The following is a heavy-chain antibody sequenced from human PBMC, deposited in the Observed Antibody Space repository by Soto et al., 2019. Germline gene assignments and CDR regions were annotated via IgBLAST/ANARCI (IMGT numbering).Heavy chain of an antibody. Sequence: GGSLRLSCAASGFTFSSYSMNWVRQAPGKGLEWVSYISSSSSTIYYADSVKGRFTISRDNAKNSLYLQRNGLRDEDAAVYYCARQPPVLRVFDIWGQVTMVTV. CDR1: GFTFSSYS. J-gene: IGHJ3*02. V-gene: IGHV3-48*02. CDR2: ISSSSSTI. CDR3: ARQPPVLRVFDI.